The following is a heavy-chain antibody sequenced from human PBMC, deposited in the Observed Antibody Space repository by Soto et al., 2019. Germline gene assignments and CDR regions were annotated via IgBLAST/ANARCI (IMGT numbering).Heavy chain of an antibody. CDR2: ISYDGSNK. J-gene: IGHJ4*02. Sequence: PGGSLRLSCAASGFTFSSYVMHWVRQAPGKGLEWVAVISYDGSNKYYADSVKGRFTISRDNSKNTLYLQMNSLRAEDTAVYYCAKDDPYFDYWGQGTLVTVSS. CDR3: AKDDPYFDY. CDR1: GFTFSSYV. V-gene: IGHV3-30*18.